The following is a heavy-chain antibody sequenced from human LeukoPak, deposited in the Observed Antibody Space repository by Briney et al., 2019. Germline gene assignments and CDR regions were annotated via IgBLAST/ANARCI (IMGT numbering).Heavy chain of an antibody. Sequence: GASVKVSCKASGYTFSDYYMHWVRQAPGQGLEWMGWINPNSGGTNYAQKFQGRVTMTRDTSISTAYMELRRLRSDDTAVYYCAREPLYCSSTSCEPFDYWGQGTLVTVSS. D-gene: IGHD2-2*01. CDR3: AREPLYCSSTSCEPFDY. CDR2: INPNSGGT. V-gene: IGHV1-2*02. J-gene: IGHJ4*02. CDR1: GYTFSDYY.